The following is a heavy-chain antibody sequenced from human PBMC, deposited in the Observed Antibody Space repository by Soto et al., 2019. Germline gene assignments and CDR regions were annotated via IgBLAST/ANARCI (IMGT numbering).Heavy chain of an antibody. CDR1: GYTFTNYG. CDR2: ISAYNGNT. V-gene: IGHV1-18*01. Sequence: QVQLVQSGAEVKKPGASVKVSCKASGYTFTNYGISWVRQAPGQGLEWMGWISAYNGNTNYAQKIQGRVTITTDTPTQTANMELRSLSADETAVYYCARVGDCSSTSCRYYYYYGMDVWGQGTPVTVSS. J-gene: IGHJ6*02. D-gene: IGHD2-2*01. CDR3: ARVGDCSSTSCRYYYYYGMDV.